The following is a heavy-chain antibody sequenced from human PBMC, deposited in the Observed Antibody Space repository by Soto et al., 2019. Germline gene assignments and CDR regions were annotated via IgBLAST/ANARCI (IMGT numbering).Heavy chain of an antibody. CDR2: VSATGRS. Sequence: QVQLEESGPGLLKSSETLSLICRVSGASVRTHYWSWIRQPAGKGLEWIGRVSATGRSTYNPSLMNRASMSVDTSQSQFSLSLRSLTAADTATYYCARDPQPTDGSAPWGRGILVTVSS. D-gene: IGHD3-22*01. CDR3: ARDPQPTDGSAP. CDR1: GASVRTHY. J-gene: IGHJ5*02. V-gene: IGHV4-4*07.